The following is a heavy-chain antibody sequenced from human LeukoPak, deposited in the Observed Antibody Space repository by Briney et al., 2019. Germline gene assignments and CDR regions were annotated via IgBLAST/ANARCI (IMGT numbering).Heavy chain of an antibody. CDR2: IRSKAYGGTT. D-gene: IGHD6-19*01. CDR3: TRDNSRGWYVIGFQH. V-gene: IGHV3-49*04. Sequence: PGGSLRLSCTASGFTFGDYAMSWVRQAPGKGLEWVGFIRSKAYGGTTEYAASVKGRFTISRDDSKSIAYLQMNSLKTEDTAVYYCTRDNSRGWYVIGFQHWGQGTLVTVSS. J-gene: IGHJ1*01. CDR1: GFTFGDYA.